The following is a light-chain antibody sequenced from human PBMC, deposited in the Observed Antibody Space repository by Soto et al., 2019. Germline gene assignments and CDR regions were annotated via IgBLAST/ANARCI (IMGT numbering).Light chain of an antibody. Sequence: EIVMTQSPATLSVSPGERVTLSCRASQSVSSNLAWYHQKPGQAPRLLIYAVSTRATGIPARLSGSGSGTEFTLTISSLQPEDFAVYYCQQYHNWPPRTFGQGTKVEIK. CDR1: QSVSSN. J-gene: IGKJ1*01. CDR2: AVS. CDR3: QQYHNWPPRT. V-gene: IGKV3-15*01.